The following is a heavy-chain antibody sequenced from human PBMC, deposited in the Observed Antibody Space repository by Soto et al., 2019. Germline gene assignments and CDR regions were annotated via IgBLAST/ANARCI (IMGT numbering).Heavy chain of an antibody. CDR1: GGSISSGGYY. D-gene: IGHD2-2*01. J-gene: IGHJ5*02. CDR2: IYYSGST. V-gene: IGHV4-31*03. Sequence: SETLSLTCTVSGGSISSGGYYWSWIRQHPGKGLEWIGYIYYSGSTYYNPSLKSRVTISVDTSKNQFSLKLSSVTAADTAVYYCAREWDRCYASMRDGVRLRYYNWFDPWGQGTLVTVSS. CDR3: AREWDRCYASMRDGVRLRYYNWFDP.